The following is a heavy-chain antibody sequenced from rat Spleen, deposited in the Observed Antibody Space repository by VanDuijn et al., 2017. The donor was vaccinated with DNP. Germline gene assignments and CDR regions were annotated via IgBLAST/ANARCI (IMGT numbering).Heavy chain of an antibody. D-gene: IGHD1-6*01. Sequence: EVQLVESGGGLVQPGRSMKLSCAASGFTFSSFAMAWVRQAPTKGLEWVASITHTGGSTYYPDSVKGRFTISRDNPKSTLYLQMNSLRSEDTATYYCTRMYTTDYWDFDYWGQGVMVAVSS. V-gene: IGHV5-46*01. CDR3: TRMYTTDYWDFDY. CDR1: GFTFSSFA. J-gene: IGHJ2*01. CDR2: ITHTGGST.